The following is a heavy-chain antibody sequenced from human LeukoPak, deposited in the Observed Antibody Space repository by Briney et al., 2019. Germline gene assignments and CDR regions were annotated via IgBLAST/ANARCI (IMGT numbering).Heavy chain of an antibody. J-gene: IGHJ6*03. CDR3: AREGSPFYYYYMDV. Sequence: ASVKVSCKAFGYTFTSNYMHWVRQAPGQGPEWMGVISPSGGSTTYAQKFQGRVTMTTDTSTSIAYMELRSLRSDDTAVYYCAREGSPFYYYYMDVWGKGTTVTVSS. D-gene: IGHD2-15*01. CDR2: ISPSGGST. V-gene: IGHV1-46*01. CDR1: GYTFTSNY.